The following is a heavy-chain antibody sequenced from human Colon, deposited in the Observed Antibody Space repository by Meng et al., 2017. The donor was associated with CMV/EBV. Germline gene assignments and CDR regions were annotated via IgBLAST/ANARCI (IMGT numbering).Heavy chain of an antibody. D-gene: IGHD2-21*01. J-gene: IGHJ5*02. Sequence: GGSLRLSCAASGFTFSSSAMHWVRQAPGKGLEWVAVISYDGSNKYYADSVKGRFTISRDNSKNTLYLQVNSLRAEDTAVYFCARGPTPDPYDKYEGWFDPWGQGTQVTVSS. CDR2: ISYDGSNK. V-gene: IGHV3-30*04. CDR3: ARGPTPDPYDKYEGWFDP. CDR1: GFTFSSSA.